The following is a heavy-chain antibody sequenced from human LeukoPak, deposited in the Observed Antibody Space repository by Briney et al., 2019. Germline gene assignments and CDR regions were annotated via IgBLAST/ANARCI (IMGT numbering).Heavy chain of an antibody. CDR2: IYYSGST. CDR3: ARTAGWSADY. CDR1: GGSISSYY. J-gene: IGHJ4*02. V-gene: IGHV4-59*06. D-gene: IGHD1-1*01. Sequence: SETLSLTCTVSGGSISSYYWSWIRQLPGKGLEWIGNIYYSGSTYYSPSLKSRITISVDTSKNQFSLRLSSVAAADTAVYYCARTAGWSADYWGQGTLITVSS.